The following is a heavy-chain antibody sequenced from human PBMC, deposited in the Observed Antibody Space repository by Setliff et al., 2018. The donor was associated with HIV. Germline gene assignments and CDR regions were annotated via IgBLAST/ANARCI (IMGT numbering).Heavy chain of an antibody. J-gene: IGHJ4*02. V-gene: IGHV1-18*01. D-gene: IGHD6-19*01. CDR3: ARGWSRVAVAGTPRFEY. Sequence: ASVKVSCKGSGYIFNSYGMSWVRQAPGQGLEWTGWISGYSGNTNVEQKFQGRLIMTTDTSTTTVYMELRSLSSDDTAVYFCARGWSRVAVAGTPRFEYWGQGTLVTVSS. CDR2: ISGYSGNT. CDR1: GYIFNSYG.